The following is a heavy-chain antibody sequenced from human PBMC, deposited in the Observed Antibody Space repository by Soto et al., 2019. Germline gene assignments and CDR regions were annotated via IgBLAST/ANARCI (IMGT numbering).Heavy chain of an antibody. V-gene: IGHV1-3*04. CDR1: GYTFARYI. CDR3: ARDYLEGYCSGGTCYYFQH. J-gene: IGHJ1*01. Sequence: GASVKVSCKASGYTFARYIMHWVRQAPGQRPEWMGWINTGNGNTKYSQKFQGRVTITRDTSASTAYMELSSLRSEDTAVYYCARDYLEGYCSGGTCYYFQHWGQGTLVTVSS. D-gene: IGHD2-15*01. CDR2: INTGNGNT.